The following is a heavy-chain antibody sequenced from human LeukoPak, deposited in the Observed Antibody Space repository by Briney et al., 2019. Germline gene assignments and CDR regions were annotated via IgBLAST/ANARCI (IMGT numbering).Heavy chain of an antibody. V-gene: IGHV4-4*08. CDR1: GGSISSYY. CDR3: AKGYYYDSSGYYYAREDAFDI. J-gene: IGHJ3*02. CDR2: IYTSGST. Sequence: SETLSLTCTVSGGSISSYYWSWIRQPPGKGLEWIGRIYTSGSTNYNPSLKSRVTISVDTSKNQFSLKLSSVTAADTAVYYCAKGYYYDSSGYYYAREDAFDIWGQGTMVTVSS. D-gene: IGHD3-22*01.